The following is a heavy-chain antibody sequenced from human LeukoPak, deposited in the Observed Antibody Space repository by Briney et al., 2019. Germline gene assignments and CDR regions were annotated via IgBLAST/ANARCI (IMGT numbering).Heavy chain of an antibody. D-gene: IGHD3-3*01. CDR3: AREELWSGYYTFDY. CDR2: ISSSSSTI. Sequence: GGSLRLSCAASGFTFSSYSMNWVRQAPGKGLEWVSYISSSSSTIYYADSVKGRFTISRDNAKNSLYLQMNSLRAEDTAVYYCAREELWSGYYTFDYWGQGTLVTVSS. J-gene: IGHJ4*02. CDR1: GFTFSSYS. V-gene: IGHV3-48*01.